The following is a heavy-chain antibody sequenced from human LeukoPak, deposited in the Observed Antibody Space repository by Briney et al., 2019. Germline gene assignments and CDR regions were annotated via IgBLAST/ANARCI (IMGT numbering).Heavy chain of an antibody. J-gene: IGHJ4*02. CDR1: GFTFSSYA. D-gene: IGHD3-10*01. V-gene: IGHV3-64*01. CDR2: ISSNGGST. Sequence: PGGSLRLSCAASGFTFSSYAMHWVRQAPGRGLESVSVISSNGGSTYYANSVKGRFTISRDNSKNTLYLQMGSLRAEDMAVYYCARGGLLWFGELSGYWGQGTLVTVSS. CDR3: ARGGLLWFGELSGY.